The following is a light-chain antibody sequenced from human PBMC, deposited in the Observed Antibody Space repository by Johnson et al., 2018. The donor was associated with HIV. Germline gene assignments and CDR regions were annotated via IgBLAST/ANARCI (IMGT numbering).Light chain of an antibody. CDR3: GTWDSSLSQGV. Sequence: QSVLTQPPSVSAAPGQKVTISCSGSSSNIGNNYVSWYQQLPGTAPKLLIYDNNKRPSGIPDRFSGSKSGTSATLGITGLQTGDAADYYCGTWDSSLSQGVFGTGTKFTVL. J-gene: IGLJ1*01. CDR1: SSNIGNNY. V-gene: IGLV1-51*01. CDR2: DNN.